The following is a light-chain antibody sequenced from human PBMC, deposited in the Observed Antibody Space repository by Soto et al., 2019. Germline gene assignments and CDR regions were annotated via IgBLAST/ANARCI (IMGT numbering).Light chain of an antibody. J-gene: IGKJ2*01. CDR1: QSISAW. Sequence: DIQMTQSPSTLSASVGDRASINCRASQSISAWLAWYQQKPGKAPRLLIYKASTLEIGVPSRFSGSGSGTEFTLTISSLQPDDVATYYCQQYNDYSYTFGQG. CDR3: QQYNDYSYT. V-gene: IGKV1-5*03. CDR2: KAS.